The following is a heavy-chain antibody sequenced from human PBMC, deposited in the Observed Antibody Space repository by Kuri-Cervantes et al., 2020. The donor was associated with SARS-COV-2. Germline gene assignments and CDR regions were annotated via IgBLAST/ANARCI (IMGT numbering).Heavy chain of an antibody. CDR1: GFTFSSYW. CDR3: AREAFGYCSGGSCYSHY. J-gene: IGHJ4*02. Sequence: GGSLRLSCAASGFTFSSYWMSWVRQAPGKGLEWVANIKQDGSEKYYVDSVKGRFTISRDNAKNPLYLQMNSLRAEDTAVYYCAREAFGYCSGGSCYSHYWGQGTLVTVSS. CDR2: IKQDGSEK. D-gene: IGHD2-15*01. V-gene: IGHV3-7*01.